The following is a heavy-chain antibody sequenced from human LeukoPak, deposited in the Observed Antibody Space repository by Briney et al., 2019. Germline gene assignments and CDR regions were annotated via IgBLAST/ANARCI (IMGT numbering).Heavy chain of an antibody. Sequence: SETLSLTCTVSGCSISSGDYYWSWIRQPPGKGLEWIGYIYYSGSTYYNPSLKSRVTISVDTSKNQFSLKLSSVTAADTAVYYCAREVSRWPYYFDYWGQGTLVTVSS. V-gene: IGHV4-30-4*01. D-gene: IGHD4-23*01. CDR2: IYYSGST. CDR3: AREVSRWPYYFDY. CDR1: GCSISSGDYY. J-gene: IGHJ4*02.